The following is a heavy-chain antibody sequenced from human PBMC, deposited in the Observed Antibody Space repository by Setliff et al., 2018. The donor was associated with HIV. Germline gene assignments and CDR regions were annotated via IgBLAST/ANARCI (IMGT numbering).Heavy chain of an antibody. CDR3: ARVSLEVDYDFRQGYYYYYMDV. V-gene: IGHV1-69*13. CDR2: IIPIFGTS. D-gene: IGHD3-22*01. Sequence: SVKVSCKSSGGTFSRYTISWVRQAPGQGLEWMGGIIPIFGTSNYAQKFQGRVTITADESTSTAYMELSRLKSADTAVYYCARVSLEVDYDFRQGYYYYYMDVWGKGTTVTSP. CDR1: GGTFSRYT. J-gene: IGHJ6*03.